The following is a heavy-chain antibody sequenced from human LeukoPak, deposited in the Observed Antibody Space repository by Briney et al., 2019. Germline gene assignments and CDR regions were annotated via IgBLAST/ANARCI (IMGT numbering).Heavy chain of an antibody. J-gene: IGHJ4*02. V-gene: IGHV3-30-3*01. CDR2: ISYDGSNK. D-gene: IGHD7-27*01. CDR1: GFTFSSYA. Sequence: SGRSLRLSCAASGFTFSSYAMHWVRQAPGKGLEWVAVISYDGSNKYYADSVKGRFTISRDNSKNTLYLQMNSLRAEDTAVYYCADISGALGDYWGQGTLVTVSS. CDR3: ADISGALGDY.